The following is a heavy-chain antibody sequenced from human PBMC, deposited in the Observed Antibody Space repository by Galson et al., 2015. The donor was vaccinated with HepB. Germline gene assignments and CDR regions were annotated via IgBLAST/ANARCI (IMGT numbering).Heavy chain of an antibody. J-gene: IGHJ5*02. CDR2: LSGSGSST. V-gene: IGHV3-23*01. D-gene: IGHD3-22*01. CDR3: AKGAYYDSIGYYGYLTT. CDR1: GFTFSSYA. Sequence: SLRLSCAASGFTFSSYAMSWVRQAPGKGLEWVSALSGSGSSTYYADSVKGRFTISRDNFKNTLFLQMNSLRADDTAVYYCAKGAYYDSIGYYGYLTTWGQGTLVTVSS.